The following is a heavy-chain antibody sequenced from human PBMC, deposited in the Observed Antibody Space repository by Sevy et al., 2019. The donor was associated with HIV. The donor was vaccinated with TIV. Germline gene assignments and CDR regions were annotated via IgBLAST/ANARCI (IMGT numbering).Heavy chain of an antibody. V-gene: IGHV3-30*01. CDR2: ISYDGSNK. J-gene: IGHJ3*02. CDR3: ARDYMVRGSYGSGAFDI. D-gene: IGHD3-10*01. Sequence: GGSLRLSCAASGFTFSSYAMHWVRQAPGKGLEWVAVISYDGSNKYYEDSLKGRFTITRDNFKNTLYLQMNSLRADDTAVYYCARDYMVRGSYGSGAFDIWGQGTMVTVSS. CDR1: GFTFSSYA.